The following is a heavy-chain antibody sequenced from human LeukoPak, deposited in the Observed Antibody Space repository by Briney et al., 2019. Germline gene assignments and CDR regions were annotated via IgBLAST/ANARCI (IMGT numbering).Heavy chain of an antibody. D-gene: IGHD3-3*01. V-gene: IGHV4-38-2*02. J-gene: IGHJ3*02. CDR1: GHSISSGYY. CDR2: IYHSGST. Sequence: SETLSLTCTVSGHSISSGYYWGWIRQPPGKGLEWIGSIYHSGSTYYNPSLKSRVTISVDTSKNQFSLKLSSVTAADTAVYYCARSRFLEWLVHDAFDIWGQGPMVTVSS. CDR3: ARSRFLEWLVHDAFDI.